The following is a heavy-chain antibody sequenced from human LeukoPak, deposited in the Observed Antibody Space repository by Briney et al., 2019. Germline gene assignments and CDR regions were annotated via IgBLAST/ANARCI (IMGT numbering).Heavy chain of an antibody. D-gene: IGHD3-10*01. CDR3: AREVFYYADC. CDR1: GGSINSDTYY. J-gene: IGHJ4*02. Sequence: SETLSLTCTVSGGSINSDTYYWSWIRQPAGKGLEWIGRIYTSGSTSYNPSLESRVTISVDTSNNRFSLKLSSVTAADTAVYYCAREVFYYADCWGQGTLVTVSS. CDR2: IYTSGST. V-gene: IGHV4-61*02.